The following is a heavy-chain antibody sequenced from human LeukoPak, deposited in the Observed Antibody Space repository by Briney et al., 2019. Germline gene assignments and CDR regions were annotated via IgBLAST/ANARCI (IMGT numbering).Heavy chain of an antibody. J-gene: IGHJ4*02. V-gene: IGHV4-59*10. CDR3: AGGLWALYYFHS. CDR1: GGSFSGYY. CDR2: LSGSGTI. Sequence: PSETLSLTCAVYGGSFSGYYWSWIRQPPGKRLEWIGRLSGSGTINYNPSLKSRVTMSVDTSKNQFSLKLSSVTAADTAVYYCAGGLWALYYFHSWGQGTRVTVSS. D-gene: IGHD2-21*01.